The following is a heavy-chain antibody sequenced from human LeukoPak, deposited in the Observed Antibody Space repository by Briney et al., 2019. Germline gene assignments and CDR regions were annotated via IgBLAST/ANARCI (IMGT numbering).Heavy chain of an antibody. CDR3: ARDMDYGEQVTLYYYMDV. D-gene: IGHD4-17*01. CDR2: ISYDGSNT. Sequence: GGSLRLSCAASGFTFSNYGIHWVRQAPGKGLEWVALISYDGSNTWYADSVKGRFTISRDNSKNTLYLQMTSLGVEDTALYYCARDMDYGEQVTLYYYMDVWGKGTTVTVSS. CDR1: GFTFSNYG. J-gene: IGHJ6*03. V-gene: IGHV3-30*04.